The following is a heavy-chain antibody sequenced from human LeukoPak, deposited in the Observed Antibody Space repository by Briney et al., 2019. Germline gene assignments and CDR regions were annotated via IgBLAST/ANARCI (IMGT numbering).Heavy chain of an antibody. CDR3: AKYVVVVAATPYYFDY. CDR2: ISGSGGST. V-gene: IGHV3-23*01. Sequence: GGSLRLSCAASGFTFSTYSMKWVRQAPGKGLEWVSAISGSGGSTYYADSVKGRFTISRDNSKNTLYLQMNSLRAEDTAVYYCAKYVVVVAATPYYFDYWGQGTLVTVSS. D-gene: IGHD2-15*01. J-gene: IGHJ4*02. CDR1: GFTFSTYS.